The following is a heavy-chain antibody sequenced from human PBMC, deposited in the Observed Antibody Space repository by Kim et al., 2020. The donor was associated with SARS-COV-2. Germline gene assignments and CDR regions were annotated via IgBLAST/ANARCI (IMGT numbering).Heavy chain of an antibody. CDR2: IYPGDSDP. D-gene: IGHD6-13*01. CDR1: GYSFTSYW. V-gene: IGHV5-51*04. Sequence: GESLKISCKGSGYSFTSYWIGWVRQMPGKGLEWMGIIYPGDSDPRYSPSFQGQVTISADKPISTAYLQWSSLKASDTAMYYCARAHRQLVYFDYWGQGTLGTVSS. CDR3: ARAHRQLVYFDY. J-gene: IGHJ4*02.